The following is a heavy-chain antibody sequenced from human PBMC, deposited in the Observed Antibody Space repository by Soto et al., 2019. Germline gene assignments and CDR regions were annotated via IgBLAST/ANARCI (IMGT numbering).Heavy chain of an antibody. D-gene: IGHD6-13*01. V-gene: IGHV3-23*01. J-gene: IGHJ5*02. Sequence: GGSLRLSCAASGFTFSSYAMSWVRQAPGKGLEWVSAISGSGGSTYYADSVKGRFTISRDNSKSTLYLQMNSLRAEDTAVYYCAKDSSSWKYNWFDPWGQGTLVTVSS. CDR3: AKDSSSWKYNWFDP. CDR1: GFTFSSYA. CDR2: ISGSGGST.